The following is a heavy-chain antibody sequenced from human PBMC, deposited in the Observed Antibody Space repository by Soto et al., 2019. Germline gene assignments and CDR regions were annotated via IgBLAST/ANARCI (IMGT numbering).Heavy chain of an antibody. Sequence: DVQLVESGGGSAQPGGSLTLSCEASGFSFSSHWMHWVRQAPGRGLMWVSRINSDGSDTMYADPVKGRFTIFRDNAKNTVSLPMNGLRAEDTGLYYCTSSGGHSAIKAFDFWGQGAMVTVSS. CDR3: TSSGGHSAIKAFDF. D-gene: IGHD2-2*01. CDR1: GFSFSSHW. V-gene: IGHV3-74*03. J-gene: IGHJ3*01. CDR2: INSDGSDT.